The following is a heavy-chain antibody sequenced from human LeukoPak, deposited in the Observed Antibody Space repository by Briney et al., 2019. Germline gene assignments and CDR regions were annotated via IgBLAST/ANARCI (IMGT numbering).Heavy chain of an antibody. CDR1: GFTVSNNY. J-gene: IGHJ4*02. Sequence: PGGSLRLSCAASGFTVSNNYMSWVRQAPGKGLEWVSVIYSGGSTYYADSVKGRFTISRDNSMNTLYLQTNSLRAEDTAVYNCARGGARSPFDYWGQGTLVTVSS. V-gene: IGHV3-53*01. CDR2: IYSGGST. CDR3: ARGGARSPFDY.